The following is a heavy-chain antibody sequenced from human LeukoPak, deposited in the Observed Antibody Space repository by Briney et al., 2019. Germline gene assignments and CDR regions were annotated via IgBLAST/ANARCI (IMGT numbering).Heavy chain of an antibody. Sequence: ASVKVSCKASGGAFSSYAISWVRQAPGQGLEWMGRIIPILGIANYAQKFQGRVTITADKSTSTAYMELSSLRSEDTAVYYCARDFEGPDYYDSSGYYAGLDYWGQGTLVTVSS. D-gene: IGHD3-22*01. CDR1: GGAFSSYA. CDR2: IIPILGIA. V-gene: IGHV1-69*04. J-gene: IGHJ4*02. CDR3: ARDFEGPDYYDSSGYYAGLDY.